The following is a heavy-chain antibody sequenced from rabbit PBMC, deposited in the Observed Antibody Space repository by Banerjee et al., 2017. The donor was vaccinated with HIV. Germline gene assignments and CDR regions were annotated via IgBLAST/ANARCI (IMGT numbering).Heavy chain of an antibody. CDR3: ARGDGGASYGYGL. CDR2: INTGSGSA. V-gene: IGHV1S40*01. D-gene: IGHD6-1*01. J-gene: IGHJ3*01. CDR1: GFSFSSSYW. Sequence: QSLEESGGDLVKPGASLTLTCTASGFSFSSSYWICWVRQAPGKGLEWIGCINTGSGSAYYASWAKGRFAISKTSSTTVTLQMTSLTAADTATYFCARGDGGASYGYGLWGQGTLVTVS.